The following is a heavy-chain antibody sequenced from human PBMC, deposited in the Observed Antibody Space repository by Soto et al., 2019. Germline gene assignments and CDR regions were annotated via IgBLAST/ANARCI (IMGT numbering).Heavy chain of an antibody. CDR3: ARARTTLAYDFWSGYLGGMDV. J-gene: IGHJ6*02. Sequence: SETLSLTCTVSGGSISSYYWSWIRQPPGKGLEWIGYIYYSGSTNYNPSLKSRVTISVDTSKNQFSLKLSSVTAADTAVYYCARARTTLAYDFWSGYLGGMDVWGQGTTVTVSS. CDR2: IYYSGST. V-gene: IGHV4-59*12. D-gene: IGHD3-3*01. CDR1: GGSISSYY.